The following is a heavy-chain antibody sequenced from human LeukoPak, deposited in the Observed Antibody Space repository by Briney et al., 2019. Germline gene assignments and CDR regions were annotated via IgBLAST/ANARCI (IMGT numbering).Heavy chain of an antibody. J-gene: IGHJ3*02. CDR1: AGANITYY. Sequence: SETLSLICTVSAGANITYYWSLILQPTGKGQEWIGHIYDSGNTSSHPSLQSRVTISVDTSRNQFSLKLSSVTAADTAVYYKQKTAYDILTGYPNAFDIWGQGTMVTVSS. CDR3: QKTAYDILTGYPNAFDI. D-gene: IGHD3-9*01. V-gene: IGHV4-59*01. CDR2: IYDSGNT.